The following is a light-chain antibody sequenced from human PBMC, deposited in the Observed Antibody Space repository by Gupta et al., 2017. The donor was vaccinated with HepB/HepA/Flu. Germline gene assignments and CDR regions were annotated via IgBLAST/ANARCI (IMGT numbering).Light chain of an antibody. CDR3: QTWGTGIWV. V-gene: IGLV4-69*01. CDR2: VNSDGSH. Sequence: QLALTQSPSAPAFLGASVKLTCTLSGGHSTYANAWHSQQSEKGPRYLMKVNSDGSHSKGDGIPDRFSGSSSGAERYLIISRLQSEDEADYYCQTWGTGIWVFGGGTKLTVL. CDR1: GGHSTYA. J-gene: IGLJ3*02.